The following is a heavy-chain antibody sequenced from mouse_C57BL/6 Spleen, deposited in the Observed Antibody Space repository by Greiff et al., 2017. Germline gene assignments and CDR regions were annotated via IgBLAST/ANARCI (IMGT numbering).Heavy chain of an antibody. CDR1: GYTFTSYG. V-gene: IGHV1-81*01. CDR2: IYPRSGNT. J-gene: IGHJ2*01. D-gene: IGHD1-1*01. CDR3: ARFDYYGSSLDN. Sequence: QVQLKESGAELARPGASVKLSCKASGYTFTSYGISWVKQRTGQGLEWIGEIYPRSGNTYYNEKFKGKATLTADKSSSTAYMELRSLTSEDSAVYFCARFDYYGSSLDNWGQGTTLTVSS.